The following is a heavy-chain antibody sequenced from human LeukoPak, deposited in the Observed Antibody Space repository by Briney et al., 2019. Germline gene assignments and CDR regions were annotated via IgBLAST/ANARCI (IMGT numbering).Heavy chain of an antibody. J-gene: IGHJ6*03. CDR1: GFPFSSYW. CDR2: IKQDGSEK. Sequence: GSLRLSCAASGFPFSSYWMSWVRPAPGKGLEWVASIKQDGSEKYYMDSVKGRFTISRDNAKNSLYLQMNSLRAEDTAVYYCARESPTDYYSYYYMDVWGKGTTVTVSS. CDR3: ARESPTDYYSYYYMDV. V-gene: IGHV3-7*01.